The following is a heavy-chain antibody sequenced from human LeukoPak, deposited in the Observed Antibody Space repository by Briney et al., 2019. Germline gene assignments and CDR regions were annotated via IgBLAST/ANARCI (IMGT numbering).Heavy chain of an antibody. J-gene: IGHJ4*02. D-gene: IGHD5-12*01. CDR3: ARAVSGYRHFDY. Sequence: GGSLRLSCAATGFTFSGYAMSWVRQAPGKGLEWASGISGSGGSTYYADSVKGRFTISRDYSKNTLYLQMNSLRAEDTAVYYCARAVSGYRHFDYWGQGTLVTVSS. V-gene: IGHV3-23*01. CDR1: GFTFSGYA. CDR2: ISGSGGST.